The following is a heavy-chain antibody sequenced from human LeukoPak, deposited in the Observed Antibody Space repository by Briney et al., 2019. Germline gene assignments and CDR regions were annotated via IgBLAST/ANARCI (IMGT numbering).Heavy chain of an antibody. J-gene: IGHJ4*02. V-gene: IGHV3-7*04. D-gene: IGHD6-19*01. Sequence: GGSLRLSCAASGFTFSSYWMNWVRQAPGRGLEWVANIKKDGSEENYVDSVKGRFTISRDNAKNTLYLQMNSLRAEDTAVYYCAGGSGWLIDYWGQGTLVTVSS. CDR1: GFTFSSYW. CDR2: IKKDGSEE. CDR3: AGGSGWLIDY.